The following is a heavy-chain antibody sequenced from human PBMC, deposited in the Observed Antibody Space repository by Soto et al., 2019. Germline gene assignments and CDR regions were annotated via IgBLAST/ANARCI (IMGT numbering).Heavy chain of an antibody. CDR3: ARDQYYYDSSGYYPFDY. Sequence: SVKVSCKASGGTFSSDAISWVRQAPGQGLEWMGGIIPIFGTANYAQKFQGRVTITADESTSTAYMELSSLRSEDTAVYYCARDQYYYDSSGYYPFDYWGQGTLVPVSS. V-gene: IGHV1-69*13. CDR1: GGTFSSDA. CDR2: IIPIFGTA. J-gene: IGHJ4*02. D-gene: IGHD3-22*01.